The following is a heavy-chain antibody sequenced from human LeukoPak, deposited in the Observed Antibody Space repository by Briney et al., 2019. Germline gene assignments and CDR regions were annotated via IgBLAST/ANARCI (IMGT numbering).Heavy chain of an antibody. CDR1: GGSISSYY. J-gene: IGHJ4*02. CDR2: IYTSGST. V-gene: IGHV4-4*07. D-gene: IGHD2-21*01. Sequence: SETLSLTGTVAGGSISSYYWSWIRQPARKGLEWIGRIYTSGSTNYNPSIKSRVTRSVDTSQNQFSLKLSSVTAADTAVYYCARGHVALRRFDYWGQGTLVTVSS. CDR3: ARGHVALRRFDY.